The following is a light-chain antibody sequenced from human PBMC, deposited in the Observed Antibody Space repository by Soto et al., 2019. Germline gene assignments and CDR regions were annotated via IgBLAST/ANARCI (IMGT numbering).Light chain of an antibody. CDR3: QQRSNWPWT. V-gene: IGKV3-11*01. J-gene: IGKJ1*01. Sequence: EIVLTQSPATLSLSPGERATLSCRASQSVSSYLAWYQQKPCQAPSLLIYDASNRATVIPARFSGSGSGTDFTLTISILEPEDFAVYYCQQRSNWPWTFGQGTKVEIK. CDR2: DAS. CDR1: QSVSSY.